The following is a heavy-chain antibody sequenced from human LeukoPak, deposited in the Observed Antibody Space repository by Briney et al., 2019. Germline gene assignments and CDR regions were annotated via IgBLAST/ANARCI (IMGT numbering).Heavy chain of an antibody. D-gene: IGHD7-27*01. J-gene: IGHJ4*02. Sequence: GASVKVSCKASGYTFTGYHMHWVRQAPGQGLEWMGWMNPNSGNTGYAQKFQGRVTMTRNTSISTAYMELSSLRSEDTAVYYCARGLDNWGSFDYWGQGTLVTVSS. CDR1: GYTFTGYH. CDR2: MNPNSGNT. V-gene: IGHV1-8*02. CDR3: ARGLDNWGSFDY.